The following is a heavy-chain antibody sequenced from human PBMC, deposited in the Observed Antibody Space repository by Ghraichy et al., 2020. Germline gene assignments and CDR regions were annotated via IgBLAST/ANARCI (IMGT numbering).Heavy chain of an antibody. J-gene: IGHJ4*02. V-gene: IGHV3-23*01. D-gene: IGHD5-12*01. CDR3: AKKKVGTIPPID. Sequence: GGSLRLSCAASGFIFSDYAMSWVRQAPGKGLEWVSGITGSSSSKYYADSVKGRFSISRDNSKNTLYLQLNNLRAEDTAVYYCAKKKVGTIPPIDWGQGTLVTVSS. CDR2: ITGSSSSK. CDR1: GFIFSDYA.